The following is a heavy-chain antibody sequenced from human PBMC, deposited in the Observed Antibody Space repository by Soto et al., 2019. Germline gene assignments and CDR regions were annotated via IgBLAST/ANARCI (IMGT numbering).Heavy chain of an antibody. V-gene: IGHV1-18*01. CDR2: ISAYNGNT. J-gene: IGHJ6*02. CDR3: ARDCISTSCYGNYYYGMEV. CDR1: GYTFTSYG. D-gene: IGHD2-2*01. Sequence: GASVKVSCKASGYTFTSYGISWVRQAPGQGLEWMGWISAYNGNTNYAQKLQGRVTMTTDTSTSTAYMELRSLRSDDTAVYYCARDCISTSCYGNYYYGMEVWGQGTTVTVSS.